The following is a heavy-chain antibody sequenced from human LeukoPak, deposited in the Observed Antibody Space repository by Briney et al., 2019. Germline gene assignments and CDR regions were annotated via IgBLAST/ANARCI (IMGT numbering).Heavy chain of an antibody. CDR3: ARAQDEYSSSRL. J-gene: IGHJ4*02. D-gene: IGHD6-13*01. CDR1: GYSISSGYY. V-gene: IGHV4-38-2*01. Sequence: PSETLSLTCAVSGYSISSGYYWGWIRQPPGKGLERIGSIYHSRSTYYNPSLKSRVTISVDTSKNQFSLKVSSVTAADTAVYYCARAQDEYSSSRLWGQGTLVTVSS. CDR2: IYHSRST.